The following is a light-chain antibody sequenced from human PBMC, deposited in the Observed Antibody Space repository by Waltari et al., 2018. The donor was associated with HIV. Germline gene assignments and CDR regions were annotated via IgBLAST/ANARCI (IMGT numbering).Light chain of an antibody. CDR3: QHCYGVPRT. J-gene: IGKJ2*01. CDR2: AAS. V-gene: IGKV1-39*01. CDR1: QNIGKY. Sequence: IRMTQSPTSLSASVGDRVSITCRASQNIGKYFNWYQQKPGEPPKVLIYAASNLQSGVPLRFSANGSGTDFTRTITNLQPEDFATYFCQHCYGVPRTFGQGTRVEMK.